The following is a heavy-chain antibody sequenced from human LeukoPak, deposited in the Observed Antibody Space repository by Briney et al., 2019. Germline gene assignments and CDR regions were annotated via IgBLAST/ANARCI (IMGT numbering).Heavy chain of an antibody. J-gene: IGHJ5*02. CDR1: GFTFTDFY. Sequence: GGSLRLSCAASGFTFTDFYISWLRQAPGKRLEWLSYISPGGSTIHYADSVKGRFTISRDNSKNSLYLQVNDLRADDTAIYHCARQVGANWFHPWGQGTLVTVSS. D-gene: IGHD1-26*01. CDR2: ISPGGSTI. V-gene: IGHV3-11*01. CDR3: ARQVGANWFHP.